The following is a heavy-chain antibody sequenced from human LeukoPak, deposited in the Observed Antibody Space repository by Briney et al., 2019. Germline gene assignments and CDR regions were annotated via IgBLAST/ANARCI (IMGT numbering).Heavy chain of an antibody. CDR1: GYTFTGYY. V-gene: IGHV1-2*02. D-gene: IGHD3-22*01. CDR2: INHNSGGT. CDR3: ARDFYYDNDAFDI. Sequence: ASVKVSCEASGYTFTGYYMHWVRQAPGQGLEWMGWINHNSGGTNYAQKFQGRVTMTGDTSISTAYMELSRLRSDDTAVYYCARDFYYDNDAFDIWGQGTMVTVSS. J-gene: IGHJ3*02.